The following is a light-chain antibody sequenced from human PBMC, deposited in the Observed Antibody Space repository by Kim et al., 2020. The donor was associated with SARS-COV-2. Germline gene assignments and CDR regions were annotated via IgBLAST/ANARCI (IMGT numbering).Light chain of an antibody. V-gene: IGLV3-19*01. J-gene: IGLJ3*02. CDR1: SLRSFY. CDR2: GKN. CDR3: NSRDNSGNPWV. Sequence: ALGQTVRITCQGDSLRSFYASWYQQKPGQAPVVVFYGKNNRPSGIPDRFSGSSSGTTASLTITGAQAEDEADYYCNSRDNSGNPWVFGGGTQLTVL.